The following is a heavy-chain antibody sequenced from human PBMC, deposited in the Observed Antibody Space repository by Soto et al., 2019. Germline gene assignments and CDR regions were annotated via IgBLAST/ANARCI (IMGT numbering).Heavy chain of an antibody. V-gene: IGHV3-23*01. Sequence: EVQLLDSGGGLGQSGGSLRLSCAASGFSFYTYAMTWVRQAPGKGLEWVSSISASGTQTYYADSVKGRFTISRDNSRNNVYLQMNRLRVEDTAVYYCAKGGGSGYFAYHYIDVWGKGTTVTVSS. J-gene: IGHJ6*03. D-gene: IGHD3-3*01. CDR3: AKGGGSGYFAYHYIDV. CDR2: ISASGTQT. CDR1: GFSFYTYA.